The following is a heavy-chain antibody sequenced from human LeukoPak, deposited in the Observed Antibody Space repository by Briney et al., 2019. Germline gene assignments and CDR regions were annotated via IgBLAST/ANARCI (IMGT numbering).Heavy chain of an antibody. CDR1: GYSFTSYW. V-gene: IGHV5-51*01. D-gene: IGHD4/OR15-4a*01. CDR2: IYPGDSDT. J-gene: IGHJ4*02. CDR3: ARQPIDYGPDY. Sequence: GESLKISCKGSGYSFTSYWIGWVRQMPGKGLEWMGIIYPGDSDTRFSPSFQGQVTMSVDKSITTAYLQWNSLKTPDTAIYFCARQPIDYGPDYWGQGTLVTVSS.